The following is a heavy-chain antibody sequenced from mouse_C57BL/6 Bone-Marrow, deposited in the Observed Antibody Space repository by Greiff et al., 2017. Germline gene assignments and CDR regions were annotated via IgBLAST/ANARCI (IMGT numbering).Heavy chain of an antibody. CDR1: GFTFSSYG. V-gene: IGHV5-6*02. Sequence: EVKLVASGGDLVKPGGSLKLSCAASGFTFSSYGMSWVRQTPDKRLEWVATISSGGSYTYYPDSVKGRFTISRDNAKNTLYLQMSSLKSEDTAMYYCARRRQLRLFDYWGQGTTLTVSS. J-gene: IGHJ2*01. D-gene: IGHD3-2*02. CDR2: ISSGGSYT. CDR3: ARRRQLRLFDY.